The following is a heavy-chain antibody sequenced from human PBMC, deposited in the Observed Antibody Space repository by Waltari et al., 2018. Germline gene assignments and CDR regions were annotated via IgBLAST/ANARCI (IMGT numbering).Heavy chain of an antibody. CDR2: IYYSGST. V-gene: IGHV4-30-4*08. D-gene: IGHD3-10*01. J-gene: IGHJ4*02. Sequence: QVQLQESGPGLVKPSQTLSLTCTVSGGSISSGDYYWSWIRQPPGKGLEWIGYIYYSGSTYYNPSLKSRVTISVDTSKNQFSLKLSSVTAADTAVYYCARDSGGITMVQGVIDYWGQGTLVTVSS. CDR1: GGSISSGDYY. CDR3: ARDSGGITMVQGVIDY.